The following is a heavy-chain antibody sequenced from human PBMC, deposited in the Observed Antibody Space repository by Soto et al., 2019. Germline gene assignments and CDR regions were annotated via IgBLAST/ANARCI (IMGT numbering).Heavy chain of an antibody. J-gene: IGHJ3*02. CDR3: VRGGKTAGAFDI. D-gene: IGHD3-16*01. CDR1: GFTFSNYG. CDR2: IWNDGNKK. Sequence: QVQLVESGGGVVQPGRSLRLSCAASGFTFSNYGMHWVRQAPGKGLEWVGVIWNDGNKKYYADSVKGRFTISRDNSENTLFLQMNSLTAEDTAVYYFVRGGKTAGAFDIWGQGTMVNVSS. V-gene: IGHV3-33*01.